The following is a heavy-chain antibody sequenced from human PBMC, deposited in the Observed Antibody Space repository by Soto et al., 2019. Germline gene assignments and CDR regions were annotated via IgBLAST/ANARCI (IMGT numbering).Heavy chain of an antibody. J-gene: IGHJ5*02. Sequence: ASVKVSCKASGYTFTGYYMHWVRQATGQGLEWMGWMNPNSGNTGYAQKFQGRVTMTRNTSISTAYMELSSLRSEDTAVYYCARSLRYSGYDLDVWFDPWGQGTLVTVSS. CDR3: ARSLRYSGYDLDVWFDP. CDR1: GYTFTGYY. D-gene: IGHD5-12*01. CDR2: MNPNSGNT. V-gene: IGHV1-8*02.